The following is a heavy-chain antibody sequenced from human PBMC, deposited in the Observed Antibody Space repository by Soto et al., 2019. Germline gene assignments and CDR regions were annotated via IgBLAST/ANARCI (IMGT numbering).Heavy chain of an antibody. Sequence: QAQLQQRGAGLLKPSETLSLTCAVYGGSFSGYSWSWIRQPPGKGLEWIGEINDRGSTNYNPSLKRRVTLSVDTSKNQFSLKRSSVNAADMAVYYCARGRTVSPYRRYWDSGWYFDLWGRGPLVTV. V-gene: IGHV4-34*01. D-gene: IGHD2-8*02. J-gene: IGHJ2*01. CDR2: INDRGST. CDR3: ARGRTVSPYRRYWDSGWYFDL. CDR1: GGSFSGYS.